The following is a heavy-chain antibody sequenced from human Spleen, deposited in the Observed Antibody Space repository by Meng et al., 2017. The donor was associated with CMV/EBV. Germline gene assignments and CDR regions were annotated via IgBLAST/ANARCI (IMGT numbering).Heavy chain of an antibody. J-gene: IGHJ4*02. CDR1: GFTVSSNY. D-gene: IGHD3-10*01. V-gene: IGHV3-53*01. Sequence: GGSLRLSCACSGFTVSSNYMSWVRQAPGKGLEWVSVIFTDGRTHYADSVKGRFTVSRDSSKTILYLQMNSLRAEDTAVYYCARYYGAGSYFGDSWGQGTLVTVSS. CDR3: ARYYGAGSYFGDS. CDR2: IFTDGRT.